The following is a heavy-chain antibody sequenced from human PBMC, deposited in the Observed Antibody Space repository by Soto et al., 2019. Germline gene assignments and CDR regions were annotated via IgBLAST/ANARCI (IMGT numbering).Heavy chain of an antibody. CDR1: GVSVTNGDYY. D-gene: IGHD6-13*01. V-gene: IGHV4-30-4*01. Sequence: QVHLQESGPGRVKPSQTLSLTCSVSGVSVTNGDYYWSWIRQPPGKGLEWIAYIYYTGSTYYNPSRKSRLAIFVDTAKNQTSLNLTSVTAADTAVYFCARRNSDLLPAFDIWGQGTTVTVSS. J-gene: IGHJ3*02. CDR2: IYYTGST. CDR3: ARRNSDLLPAFDI.